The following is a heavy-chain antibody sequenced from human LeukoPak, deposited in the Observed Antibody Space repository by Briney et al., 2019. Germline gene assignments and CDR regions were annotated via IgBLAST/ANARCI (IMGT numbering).Heavy chain of an antibody. CDR2: ISSNGGNT. J-gene: IGHJ4*02. V-gene: IGHV3-64D*09. Sequence: GGSLRLSCSASGFTFSSYAMHWVRQAPGKGLEYVSGISSNGGNTNYADSVKGRFTISRDNSKNTLYLQMSSLRAEGTAAYYCVKLSSRVSQTIDYWGQGTLVTVSS. CDR1: GFTFSSYA. D-gene: IGHD6-13*01. CDR3: VKLSSRVSQTIDY.